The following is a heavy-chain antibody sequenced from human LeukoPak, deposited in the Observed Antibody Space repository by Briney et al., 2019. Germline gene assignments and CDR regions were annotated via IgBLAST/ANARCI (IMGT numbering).Heavy chain of an antibody. CDR2: FYYSGST. Sequence: SETLSLTCTVSGGSVSSSSYYWGWIRQPPGKGLEWIGSFYYSGSTYYNPSLKSRVTISVDTSKNQFSLKLSSVTAADTAVYYCARHDFWSGSLFDYWGQGTLVTVSS. CDR1: GGSVSSSSYY. D-gene: IGHD3-3*01. J-gene: IGHJ4*02. V-gene: IGHV4-39*01. CDR3: ARHDFWSGSLFDY.